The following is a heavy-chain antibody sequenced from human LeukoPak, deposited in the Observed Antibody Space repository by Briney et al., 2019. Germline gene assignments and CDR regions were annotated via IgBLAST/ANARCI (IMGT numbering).Heavy chain of an antibody. V-gene: IGHV5-51*01. J-gene: IGHJ4*02. CDR3: ARLYYDVSGYFDY. Sequence: HGKSLKISCKGSGYSFTSFWIGWVRQTPGKGLEWMGIIYPDDSETIYSPSFQGQVTFSVDKSITTAYLHWSSLKASDTAMFYCARLYYDVSGYFDYWGQGTLVTVSS. D-gene: IGHD3-22*01. CDR1: GYSFTSFW. CDR2: IYPDDSET.